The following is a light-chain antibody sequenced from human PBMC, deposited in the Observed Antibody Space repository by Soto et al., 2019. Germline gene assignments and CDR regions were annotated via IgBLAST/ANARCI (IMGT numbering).Light chain of an antibody. V-gene: IGKV3-15*01. Sequence: EIVMTQSPATLSVSPGERATLSCRASRSVSSSLAWYQQKPGQAPRLLIYAASTRATGTPARFSGSGSGTEFTLTISSLQSEDFAVYYCQQYYNRRTFGQGTKLEIK. CDR3: QQYYNRRT. J-gene: IGKJ2*01. CDR2: AAS. CDR1: RSVSSS.